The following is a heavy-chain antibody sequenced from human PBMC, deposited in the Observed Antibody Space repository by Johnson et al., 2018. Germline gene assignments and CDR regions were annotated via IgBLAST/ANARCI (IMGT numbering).Heavy chain of an antibody. J-gene: IGHJ6*03. CDR3: AGDYHMDV. Sequence: VQLQESGGGLVKPGGSLRLSCAASGFTLSSYWMTWVRQAPGKGLEWVANIKQDGSISYYVDSVKGRFSISRDNSKNTVYLQMNSLRVGDTAVYYCAGDYHMDVWGKGTTVTVSS. V-gene: IGHV3-7*03. CDR2: IKQDGSIS. CDR1: GFTLSSYW.